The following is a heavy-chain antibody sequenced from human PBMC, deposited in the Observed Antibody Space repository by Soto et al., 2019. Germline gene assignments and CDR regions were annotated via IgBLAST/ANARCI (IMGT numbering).Heavy chain of an antibody. CDR2: IYQSGVT. J-gene: IGHJ5*02. Sequence: SETLSLTCTVSGGSVNSGTYSWSWIRQPPGKALQWIGFIYQSGVTSYNPSLASRVSISLDRSNNQCSLKLKSVTAADTAVYFCAGMPYTSGLRFDPWGPGTLVTVSS. CDR1: GGSVNSGTYS. CDR3: AGMPYTSGLRFDP. V-gene: IGHV4-30-2*01. D-gene: IGHD6-19*01.